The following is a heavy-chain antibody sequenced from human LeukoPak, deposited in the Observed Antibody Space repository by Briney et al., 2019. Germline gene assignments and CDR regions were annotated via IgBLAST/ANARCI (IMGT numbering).Heavy chain of an antibody. D-gene: IGHD3-22*01. CDR3: ARTAIDSSGYSAFDI. Sequence: SETLSLTCTVSGGSISSYYWSWIRQPPGKGLEWIGSIFHSGSSYYNPSLKSRVTMSVDTSKIQFSLRLTSVTAADTAVYYCARTAIDSSGYSAFDIWGQGTVVTVSS. J-gene: IGHJ3*02. CDR2: IFHSGSS. CDR1: GGSISSYY. V-gene: IGHV4-59*04.